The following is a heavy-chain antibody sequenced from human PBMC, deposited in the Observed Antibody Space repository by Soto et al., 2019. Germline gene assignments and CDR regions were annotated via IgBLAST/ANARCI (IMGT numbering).Heavy chain of an antibody. CDR1: GYNFITDW. Sequence: GESLKISCKGSGYNFITDWISWVRQMPGKGLEWMGRIDPTDSYTKYSPSFEGHVTISADKSISTAYLQWSSLKASDSAVYYYARQIYDSDTGPNFQYYFDSWGQGTPVTVSS. CDR3: ARQIYDSDTGPNFQYYFDS. D-gene: IGHD3-22*01. CDR2: IDPTDSYT. J-gene: IGHJ4*02. V-gene: IGHV5-10-1*01.